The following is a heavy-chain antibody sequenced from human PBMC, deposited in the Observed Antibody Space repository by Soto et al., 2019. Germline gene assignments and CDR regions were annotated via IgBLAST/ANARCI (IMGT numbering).Heavy chain of an antibody. V-gene: IGHV3-66*01. CDR3: AREMSRAQMYSSGWSQPDDAFDI. J-gene: IGHJ3*02. CDR1: GFTVSSNY. CDR2: IYSGGST. D-gene: IGHD6-19*01. Sequence: PGGSLRLCCAASGFTVSSNYMSWVRQAPGKGLEWVSVIYSGGSTYYADSVKGRFTISRDNSKNTLYLQMNSLRAEDTAVYYCAREMSRAQMYSSGWSQPDDAFDIWGQGTMVTVSS.